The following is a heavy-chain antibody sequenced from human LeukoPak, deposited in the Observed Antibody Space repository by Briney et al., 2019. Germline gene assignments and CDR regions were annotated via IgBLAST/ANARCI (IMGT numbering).Heavy chain of an antibody. CDR3: AKDFGVYGGFDY. CDR1: GFTFSSHW. CDR2: IKQDGSEK. Sequence: PGGSLRLSCAASGFTFSSHWMNWVRQAPGKGLEWVANIKQDGSEKYYVDSVKGRFTISRDNAKNSLYLQMNSLRAEDTAVYYCAKDFGVYGGFDYWGQGTLVTVSS. V-gene: IGHV3-7*03. J-gene: IGHJ4*02. D-gene: IGHD4-23*01.